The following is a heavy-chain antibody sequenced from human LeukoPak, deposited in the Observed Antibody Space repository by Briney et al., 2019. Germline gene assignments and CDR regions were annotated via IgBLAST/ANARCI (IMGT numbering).Heavy chain of an antibody. Sequence: SETLSLTCTVSGGSISSYYWSWLRQPPGKGLEWIGYIYYSGSTNYNPSLKSRVTISVDTSKNQFSLKLSSVTAADTAVYYCASGADILTGYKQFDYWGQGTLVTVSS. CDR2: IYYSGST. D-gene: IGHD3-9*01. CDR3: ASGADILTGYKQFDY. V-gene: IGHV4-59*01. J-gene: IGHJ4*02. CDR1: GGSISSYY.